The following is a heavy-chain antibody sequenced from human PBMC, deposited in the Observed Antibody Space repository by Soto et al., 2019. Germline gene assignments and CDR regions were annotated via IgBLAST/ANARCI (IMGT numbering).Heavy chain of an antibody. CDR2: MNPNSGNT. V-gene: IGHV1-8*01. Sequence: QVQLVQSGAEVKKPGASVKVSCKASGYTFTSYDINWVRQATGQGLEWMGWMNPNSGNTGYAQKFQGRVTMTRNTSISTAYIELSSLRSEDTAAYSFARVGYCSSTICPAADDYWGQGSLVTVSS. CDR3: ARVGYCSSTICPAADDY. D-gene: IGHD2-2*01. J-gene: IGHJ4*02. CDR1: GYTFTSYD.